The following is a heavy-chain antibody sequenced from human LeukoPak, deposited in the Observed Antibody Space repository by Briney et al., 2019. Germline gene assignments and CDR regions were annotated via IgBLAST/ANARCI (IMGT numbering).Heavy chain of an antibody. V-gene: IGHV4-39*01. CDR3: ARRGYNSGHYSMDV. CDR2: IYYSGST. D-gene: IGHD5-18*01. CDR1: GGSISSSSYY. J-gene: IGHJ6*03. Sequence: SETLSLTCTVSGGSISSSSYYWGWIRQPPGKGLEWIGSIYYSGSTYYNPSLKSRVTIFVDTSKNQFSLKLSSVTAADTAVYYCARRGYNSGHYSMDVWGKGTTVTVSS.